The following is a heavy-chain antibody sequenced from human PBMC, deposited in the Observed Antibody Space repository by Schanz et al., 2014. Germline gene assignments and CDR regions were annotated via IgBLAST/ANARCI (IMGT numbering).Heavy chain of an antibody. Sequence: QVQLQESGPGLVKPSETLSLTCSVSGGDIGNYYWSWIRQPPGKGLEWIGYIHQSGGTNYNPSLKSRVTILVDTSKTKFPLSLPSLTAADTAVYYCAKFLYDDPSWGQGTLVTVSS. D-gene: IGHD3-3*01. J-gene: IGHJ5*02. CDR1: GGDIGNYY. CDR2: IHQSGGT. CDR3: AKFLYDDPS. V-gene: IGHV4-59*08.